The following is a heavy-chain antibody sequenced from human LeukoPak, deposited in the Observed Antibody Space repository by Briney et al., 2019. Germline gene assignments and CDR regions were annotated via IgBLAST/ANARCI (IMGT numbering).Heavy chain of an antibody. CDR1: GFTFSSYA. D-gene: IGHD6-13*01. Sequence: GGSLRLSCAASGFTFSSYAMHWVRQAPGKGLEWVAVISYDGSNKYYADSMKGRFTISRDNAKNTLYLQMNSLRAEDTAVYYCARESGIAAALDLWGQGTLVTVSS. CDR3: ARESGIAAALDL. J-gene: IGHJ5*02. V-gene: IGHV3-30*04. CDR2: ISYDGSNK.